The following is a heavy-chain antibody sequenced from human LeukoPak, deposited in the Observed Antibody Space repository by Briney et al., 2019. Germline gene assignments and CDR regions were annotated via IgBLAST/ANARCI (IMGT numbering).Heavy chain of an antibody. Sequence: SETLSLTCTVSGGSISSYYWSWIRQPPGKGLEWIGYIYYSGSTNYNPSLKSRVTISVDTSKNQLSLKPSSVTAADTAVYYCARNSSGYLDYWGQGTLVTVSS. D-gene: IGHD6-19*01. CDR1: GGSISSYY. CDR3: ARNSSGYLDY. J-gene: IGHJ4*02. CDR2: IYYSGST. V-gene: IGHV4-59*01.